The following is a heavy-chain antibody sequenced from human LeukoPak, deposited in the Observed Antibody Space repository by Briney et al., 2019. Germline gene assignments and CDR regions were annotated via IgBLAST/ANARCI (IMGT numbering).Heavy chain of an antibody. Sequence: GASVKVSCKASEYTFTAYYMHWVRQAPGQGLEWMGWINPNTGGTDYAQRFQGRVNMTRDTSISTAYMELGSLISDDTAVYYCARDVFAEYNTHHKFDPWGQGTLVTVSS. CDR2: INPNTGGT. CDR3: ARDVFAEYNTHHKFDP. J-gene: IGHJ5*02. D-gene: IGHD1-14*01. V-gene: IGHV1-2*02. CDR1: EYTFTAYY.